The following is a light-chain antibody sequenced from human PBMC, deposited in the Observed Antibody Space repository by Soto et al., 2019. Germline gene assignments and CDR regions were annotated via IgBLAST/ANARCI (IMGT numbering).Light chain of an antibody. CDR1: QSVSRN. J-gene: IGKJ1*01. CDR2: DAS. CDR3: QQHNNWLWK. V-gene: IGKV3D-15*01. Sequence: EIVMTQSPATLSVSPGERATLSCRASQSVSRNVAWYQQKPGQAPRLLIHDASTRATGISVRFSGSGSGTEFTLTISSLQSEDFAVYYCQQHNNWLWKFGQGTKVEIK.